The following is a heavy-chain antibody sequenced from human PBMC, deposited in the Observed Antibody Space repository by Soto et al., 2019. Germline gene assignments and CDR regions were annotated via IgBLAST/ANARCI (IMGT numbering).Heavy chain of an antibody. CDR1: GFTFSSYS. CDR3: ARERNYYENTADY. J-gene: IGHJ4*02. Sequence: GGSLRLSCAASGFTFSSYSMNWVRQAPGKGLEWVSYISSSSSTIYYEDSVKGRFTISRDNAKNSLYLQMNSLRAEDTDVYYCARERNYYENTADYWGQGTLVTVSS. CDR2: ISSSSSTI. V-gene: IGHV3-48*01. D-gene: IGHD3-22*01.